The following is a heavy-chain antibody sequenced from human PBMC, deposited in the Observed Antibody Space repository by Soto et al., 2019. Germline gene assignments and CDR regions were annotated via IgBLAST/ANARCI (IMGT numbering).Heavy chain of an antibody. Sequence: QVQLQQWGAGLLKPSETLALTCGVYRGSISGFYWSWIRQTPGKGLEWIGEINHSGTTNYNPSFKNRVSISVDKTTNNFSLKMTSVTAADAAVYYCARGRGYVYGSNFYGMDVWGRGTTVTVSS. CDR3: ARGRGYVYGSNFYGMDV. CDR2: INHSGTT. CDR1: RGSISGFY. V-gene: IGHV4-34*01. D-gene: IGHD5-18*01. J-gene: IGHJ6*02.